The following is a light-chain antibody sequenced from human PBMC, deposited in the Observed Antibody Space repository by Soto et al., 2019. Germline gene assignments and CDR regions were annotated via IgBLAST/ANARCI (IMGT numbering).Light chain of an antibody. CDR3: QQYGSWT. Sequence: EIVLTQSPGTLSVSPGERATLSCRASQTISSNHLAWYQQKPGQAPSLLIYGTSSRATGIPDRFSGSGSGTDFTLTISNLDPEDSAIYYCQQYGSWTFGQGTKVEIK. CDR2: GTS. J-gene: IGKJ1*01. V-gene: IGKV3-20*01. CDR1: QTISSNH.